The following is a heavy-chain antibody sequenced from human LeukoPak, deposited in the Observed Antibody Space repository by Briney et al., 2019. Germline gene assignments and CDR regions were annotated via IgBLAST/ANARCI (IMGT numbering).Heavy chain of an antibody. CDR1: GFTFSSYA. CDR2: ISYDGSNK. CDR3: ARDKAPRVRGVLWSAFDI. V-gene: IGHV3-30*04. D-gene: IGHD3-10*01. J-gene: IGHJ3*02. Sequence: GGSLRLSCAASGFTFSSYAMHWVRQAPGKGLEWVAVISYDGSNKYYADSVKGRFTISRDNSKNTLYLQMNSLRAEDTAVYYCARDKAPRVRGVLWSAFDIWGQGTMVTVSS.